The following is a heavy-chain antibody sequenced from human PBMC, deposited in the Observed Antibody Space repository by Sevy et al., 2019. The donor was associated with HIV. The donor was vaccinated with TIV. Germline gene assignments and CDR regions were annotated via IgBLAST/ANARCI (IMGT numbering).Heavy chain of an antibody. D-gene: IGHD4-4*01. Sequence: GGSLRLSCAASGFTFDDYAMHWVRQAPGKGLEWVLGISWNSGSIGYADSVKGRFTISRDNAKNSLYLQMNSLRAEDTALYYCAKDIANSNYYYGMDVWGQGTTVTVSS. J-gene: IGHJ6*02. CDR1: GFTFDDYA. CDR3: AKDIANSNYYYGMDV. V-gene: IGHV3-9*01. CDR2: ISWNSGSI.